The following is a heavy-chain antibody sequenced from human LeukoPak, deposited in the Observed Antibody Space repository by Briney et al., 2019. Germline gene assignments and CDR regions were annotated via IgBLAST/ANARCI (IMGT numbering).Heavy chain of an antibody. CDR1: GGSISSSSYY. CDR2: IYYSGST. J-gene: IGHJ5*02. Sequence: SETLSLTCTVSGGSISSSSYYWGWIRQPPGTGLEWIGSIYYSGSTYYNPSLKSRVTISVDTSKNQFSLKLSSVTAADTAVYYCARDGIAAAGTSWFDPWGQGTLVTVSS. V-gene: IGHV4-39*07. CDR3: ARDGIAAAGTSWFDP. D-gene: IGHD6-13*01.